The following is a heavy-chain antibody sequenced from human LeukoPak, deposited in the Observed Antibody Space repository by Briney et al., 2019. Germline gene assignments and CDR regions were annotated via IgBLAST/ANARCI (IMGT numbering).Heavy chain of an antibody. Sequence: PSETLSLTCAVYGGSFSGYYWSWIRQPPGKGLEWIGEINHSGSTNYNPSLKSRVTISVDTSKNQFSLKLSSVTAADTAVYYCARNIRGMTGYNYYYYYYMDVWGKGTTVTVSS. D-gene: IGHD3-9*01. V-gene: IGHV4-34*01. CDR2: INHSGST. CDR1: GGSFSGYY. CDR3: ARNIRGMTGYNYYYYYYMDV. J-gene: IGHJ6*03.